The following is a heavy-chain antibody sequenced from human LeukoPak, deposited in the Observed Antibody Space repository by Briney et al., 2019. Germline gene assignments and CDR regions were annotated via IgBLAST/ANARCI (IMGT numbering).Heavy chain of an antibody. D-gene: IGHD6-19*01. V-gene: IGHV3-7*01. CDR3: AKDRGQWLVLDLDY. J-gene: IGHJ4*02. CDR1: GFTFNNYW. CDR2: IKQDGSEI. Sequence: GGSLRLSCAASGFTFNNYWMSWVRQAPGKGLEWVANIKQDGSEIHYVDSVKGRFTISRDNAKNSLFLQMNSLRAEDTAVYYCAKDRGQWLVLDLDYWGQGTLVTVSS.